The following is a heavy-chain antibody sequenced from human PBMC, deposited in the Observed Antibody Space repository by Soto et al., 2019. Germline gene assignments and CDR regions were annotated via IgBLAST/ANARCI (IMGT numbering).Heavy chain of an antibody. D-gene: IGHD6-19*01. J-gene: IGHJ4*02. CDR3: ARDRGWYTFDY. CDR1: GGTCISYA. V-gene: IGHV3-30-3*01. CDR2: ISYDGSNK. Sequence: GGSLRHSCAASGGTCISYAMRWVRQAPGKGLEWVAVISYDGSNKYYADSVKGRFTFSRDNAKNSLSLQMDSLRPEDTAVYYCARDRGWYTFDYWGQGTPVTVSS.